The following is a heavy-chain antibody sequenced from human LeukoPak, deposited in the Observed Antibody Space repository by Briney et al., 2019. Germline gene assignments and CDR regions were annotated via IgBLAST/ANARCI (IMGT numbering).Heavy chain of an antibody. CDR1: GFTSSSYS. Sequence: GGSLRLSCAASGFTSSSYSMNWVRQAPGKGLEWISYISSSSSAIFYADPVKGRFTISRDNAKNSLYLQMSSLRAEDTAVYYCASRVGALEYWGQGTLVTVSS. D-gene: IGHD1-26*01. V-gene: IGHV3-48*01. J-gene: IGHJ4*02. CDR3: ASRVGALEY. CDR2: ISSSSSAI.